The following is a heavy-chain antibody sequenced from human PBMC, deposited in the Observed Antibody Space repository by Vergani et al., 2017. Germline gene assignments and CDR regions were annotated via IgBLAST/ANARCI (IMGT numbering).Heavy chain of an antibody. D-gene: IGHD6-13*01. J-gene: IGHJ6*03. CDR1: GFTFSSYA. Sequence: EVQLLESGGGLVQPGGSLRLSCAASGFTFSSYAMSWVRQAPGKGLEWVSAISGSGGSTYYADSVKGRFTISRDNSKNTLYLQMNSLRAEDTAVYYGAKQRGIAAAGTKTYYYYYYMDVWGKGTTVTVSS. CDR3: AKQRGIAAAGTKTYYYYYYMDV. CDR2: ISGSGGST. V-gene: IGHV3-23*01.